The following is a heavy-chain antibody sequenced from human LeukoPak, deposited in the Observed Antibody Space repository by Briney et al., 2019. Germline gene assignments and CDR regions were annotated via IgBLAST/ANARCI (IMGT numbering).Heavy chain of an antibody. J-gene: IGHJ1*01. CDR1: GFTLSSYG. D-gene: IGHD6-6*01. Sequence: GGSLRLSCAASGFTLSSYGMHWVRQAPGKGLEWVAFIRYDGSNKYYADSVKGRFTISRDNSKNTLYLQMNSLRAEDTAVYYCAKDPGSSSSYFQHWGQGTLVTVSS. CDR2: IRYDGSNK. V-gene: IGHV3-30*02. CDR3: AKDPGSSSSYFQH.